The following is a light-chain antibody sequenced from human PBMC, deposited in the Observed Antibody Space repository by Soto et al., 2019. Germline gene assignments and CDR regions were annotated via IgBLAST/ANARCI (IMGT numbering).Light chain of an antibody. CDR2: VAS. V-gene: IGKV3-20*01. Sequence: EIVLTQSPGTLSLSPGERATLSCRASQSVSHNHLAWYQQKPGQAPRLLIYVASNRATAFPDRFSGSGSGTDFTLTISRLEPEDFAVYYCPDYGSSPYTFGQGTKLEIK. CDR1: QSVSHNH. CDR3: PDYGSSPYT. J-gene: IGKJ2*01.